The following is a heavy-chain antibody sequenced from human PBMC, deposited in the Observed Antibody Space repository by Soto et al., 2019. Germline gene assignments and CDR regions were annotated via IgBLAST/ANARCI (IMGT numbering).Heavy chain of an antibody. CDR3: VTSSSDWYLDK. CDR2: FHPEDGQA. Sequence: QVQLVQSGAEVKKPGASVKVSCKVSGYSLTELSIHWVRQAPGIGLEWMGSFHPEDGQAIYAQKFQARVTMTEDTSTDTVFLELSSLTSDDTAVYYCVTSSSDWYLDKWGQGTLVTVSS. V-gene: IGHV1-24*01. J-gene: IGHJ4*02. D-gene: IGHD6-19*01. CDR1: GYSLTELS.